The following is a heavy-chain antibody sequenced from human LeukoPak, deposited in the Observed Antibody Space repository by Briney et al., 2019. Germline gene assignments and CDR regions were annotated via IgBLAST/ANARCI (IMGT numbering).Heavy chain of an antibody. D-gene: IGHD3-10*01. CDR2: INPNSGDS. Sequence: ASVKVSCKASGYTFNGYYLHWVRQAPGQGLECMGWINPNSGDSNFAQKFQDRVTMTRDTSISTAYMELSRLRSDDTAVYYCASTYYGSGSYRYYYYYMDVWGKGTTVTVSS. CDR1: GYTFNGYY. J-gene: IGHJ6*03. CDR3: ASTYYGSGSYRYYYYYMDV. V-gene: IGHV1-2*02.